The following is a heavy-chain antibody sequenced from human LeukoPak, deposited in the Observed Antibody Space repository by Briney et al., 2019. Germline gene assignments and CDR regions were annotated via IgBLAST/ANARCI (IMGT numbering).Heavy chain of an antibody. CDR1: GFTFSSYG. CDR3: AKDARKYNWNYGPPDTSYYFDY. J-gene: IGHJ4*02. V-gene: IGHV3-30*02. CDR2: IRYDGSNK. D-gene: IGHD1-7*01. Sequence: GGSLRLSCAASGFTFSSYGMHWVRQAPGKGLEWVAFIRYDGSNKYYADSVKGRFTISRDNSKNTLYLQMNSLRAEDTAVYYCAKDARKYNWNYGPPDTSYYFDYWGQGTLVTVSS.